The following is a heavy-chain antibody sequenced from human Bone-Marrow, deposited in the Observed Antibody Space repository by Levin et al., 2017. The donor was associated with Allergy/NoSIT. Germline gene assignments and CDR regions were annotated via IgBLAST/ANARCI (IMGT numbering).Heavy chain of an antibody. J-gene: IGHJ4*02. V-gene: IGHV4-30-2*01. D-gene: IGHD6-6*01. CDR1: GDSISSGGYS. CDR3: ARDTSTSSKEGFDY. Sequence: LRLSCAVSGDSISSGGYSWTWIRQPPGKGLEWIGYIYHSGSTYYNPSLKSRVTMSLDTSNNQFSLKLSSVTAADTAVYYCARDTSTSSKEGFDYWGQGTLVTVSS. CDR2: IYHSGST.